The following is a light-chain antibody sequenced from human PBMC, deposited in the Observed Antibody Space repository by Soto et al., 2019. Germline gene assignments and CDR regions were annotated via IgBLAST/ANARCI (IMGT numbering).Light chain of an antibody. CDR3: AAWDDSLSVYV. Sequence: QSVLTQPPSAFGTPGQRVTISCSGSSSNIGSNYVYWYQQLPGTAPKLLIYRNNQRPSGVPDRFSGSKSGTSASLAISGLRSEDEADYYCAAWDDSLSVYVFGTGTKLTVL. CDR2: RNN. J-gene: IGLJ1*01. CDR1: SSNIGSNY. V-gene: IGLV1-47*01.